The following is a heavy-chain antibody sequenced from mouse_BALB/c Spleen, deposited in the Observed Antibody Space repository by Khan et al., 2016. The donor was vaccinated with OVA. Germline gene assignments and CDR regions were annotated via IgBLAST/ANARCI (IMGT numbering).Heavy chain of an antibody. Sequence: EVALVESGGDLVNPGGSLKLSCAASGFIFSSYGMSWVRQTPDKRMEWVATISSGGTYTYYTDSVKGRFTISRDNAKNTLSLQMSSLKSEDTAMYYCTRFIATTAGDYYAMDYWGRGTSVTVS. CDR3: TRFIATTAGDYYAMDY. D-gene: IGHD1-2*01. CDR1: GFIFSSYG. J-gene: IGHJ4*01. CDR2: ISSGGTYT. V-gene: IGHV5-6*01.